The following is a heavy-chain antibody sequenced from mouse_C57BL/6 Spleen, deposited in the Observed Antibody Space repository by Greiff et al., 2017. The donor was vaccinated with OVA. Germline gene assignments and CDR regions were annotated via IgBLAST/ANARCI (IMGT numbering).Heavy chain of an antibody. V-gene: IGHV2-2*01. J-gene: IGHJ4*01. D-gene: IGHD1-1*01. CDR2: IWSGGST. CDR1: GFSLTSYG. Sequence: QVQLKESGPGLVQPSQSLSITCTVSGFSLTSYGVHWVRQSPGQGLEWLGVIWSGGSTDYNAAFISRLSISKDNSKSQVFFKMNSLQADDTAIYYCARRDGSTLYAMDYWGQGTSVTVSS. CDR3: ARRDGSTLYAMDY.